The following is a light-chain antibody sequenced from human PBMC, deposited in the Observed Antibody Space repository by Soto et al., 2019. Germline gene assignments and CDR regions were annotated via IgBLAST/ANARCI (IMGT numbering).Light chain of an antibody. J-gene: IGKJ1*01. CDR3: HDYGTSAPWT. V-gene: IGKV3-20*01. CDR1: QNIRGNE. CDR2: RGS. Sequence: VLTQSPGTLSLSPGERTTLSCRASQNIRGNELAWYQQKPGQPPRLLIYRGSSRAPGIPERFSGRGSGTEFTLTISRLEPEDFAVYSGHDYGTSAPWTFGQGTRVEIK.